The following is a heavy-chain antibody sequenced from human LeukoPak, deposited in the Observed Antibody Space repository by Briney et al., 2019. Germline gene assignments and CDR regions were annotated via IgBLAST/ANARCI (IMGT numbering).Heavy chain of an antibody. V-gene: IGHV3-30-3*01. D-gene: IGHD3-22*01. CDR3: AREDYYYDSSGYYPYGMDV. Sequence: GGSLRLSCAASGFTFSDYPMSWVRQAPGKGLEWVAVISYDGSNKYYADSVKGRFTISRDNSKNTLYLQMNSLRAEDTAVYYCAREDYYYDSSGYYPYGMDVWGQGTTVTVSS. CDR1: GFTFSDYP. J-gene: IGHJ6*02. CDR2: ISYDGSNK.